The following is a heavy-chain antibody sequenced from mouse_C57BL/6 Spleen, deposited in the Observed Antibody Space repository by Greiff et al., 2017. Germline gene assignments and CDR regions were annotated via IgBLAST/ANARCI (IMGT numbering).Heavy chain of an antibody. J-gene: IGHJ4*01. D-gene: IGHD2-5*01. CDR3: ARRYSNYDAMDY. V-gene: IGHV5-6*02. CDR1: GFTFSSYG. Sequence: DVKLVESGGDLVKPGGSLKLSCAASGFTFSSYGMSWVRQTPDKRLEWVATISSGGSYTYYTDSVKGRFTISRDNAKNTLYLQMSSLKYEDTARYYCARRYSNYDAMDYWGQGTSVTVSS. CDR2: ISSGGSYT.